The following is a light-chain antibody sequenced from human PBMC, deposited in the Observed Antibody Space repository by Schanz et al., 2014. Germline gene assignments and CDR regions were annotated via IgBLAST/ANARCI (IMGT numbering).Light chain of an antibody. CDR1: QVISAV. V-gene: IGKV1-6*01. CDR3: LQDFDFPLT. J-gene: IGKJ4*01. CDR2: DAS. Sequence: AIQLTQAPSSVSTSVGDTVTITCRASQVISAVSAWYQKKPVKAPKLLIYDASSLESGVPSRFSGSGSGTEFTLAIRSLQPEDFASYYCLQDFDFPLTFGGGTKVEIK.